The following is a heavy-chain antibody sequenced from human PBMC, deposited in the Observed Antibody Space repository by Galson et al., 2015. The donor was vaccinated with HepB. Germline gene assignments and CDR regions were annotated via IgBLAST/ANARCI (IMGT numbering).Heavy chain of an antibody. Sequence: SVKVSCKASGYTFIHYGISWVRQAPGQGLEWMGWISAYNGNTNYAQKLQGRVTMTTDTSTNTAYMELKSLRSDDTTVYYCARGDYDGLLDFDYWGQGTLVTVSS. V-gene: IGHV1-18*04. J-gene: IGHJ4*02. CDR2: ISAYNGNT. CDR1: GYTFIHYG. D-gene: IGHD4-17*01. CDR3: ARGDYDGLLDFDY.